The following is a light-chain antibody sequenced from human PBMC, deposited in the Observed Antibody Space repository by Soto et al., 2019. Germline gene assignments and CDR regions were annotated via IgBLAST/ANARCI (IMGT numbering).Light chain of an antibody. V-gene: IGLV2-14*01. CDR3: SSYTTSSPHVV. CDR1: SSDVGGYNY. Sequence: QSALTQPPSVSGSPGQSITISCTGTSSDVGGYNYVSWYQQHPGKAPKLMIYDVSNRPSGVSNRFSGSKSGNTASLTISGLQAEDEADYYCSSYTTSSPHVVFGGGTKVTVL. CDR2: DVS. J-gene: IGLJ2*01.